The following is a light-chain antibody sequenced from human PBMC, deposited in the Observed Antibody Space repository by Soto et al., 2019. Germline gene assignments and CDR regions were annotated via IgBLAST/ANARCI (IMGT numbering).Light chain of an antibody. J-gene: IGKJ2*01. CDR2: GAS. Sequence: ETVLTQSPATLSLSPGERATLSCRVSQTISSSYLAWYQQKHGQAPRLLIYGASSRATVIPDRFSGSGSGTKFSLTISRLEPEDFAVYYCQQYSSSPPLYTFGKGTKLEIK. CDR1: QTISSSY. V-gene: IGKV3-20*01. CDR3: QQYSSSPPLYT.